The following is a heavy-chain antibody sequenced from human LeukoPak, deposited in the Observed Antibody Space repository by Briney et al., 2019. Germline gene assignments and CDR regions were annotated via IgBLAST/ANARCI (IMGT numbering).Heavy chain of an antibody. D-gene: IGHD2-2*01. CDR2: ISSSGSTT. V-gene: IGHV3-48*02. Sequence: GGSLRLSCAASGFTFSSYSMNWVRQAPGKGLEWVSDISSSGSTTYYADSVKGRFTVSRDNAKNSLYRQMNSLRDEDTAVYYCAFRPLGDCSSSTCYAFDYWGRGTLVTVSS. CDR3: AFRPLGDCSSSTCYAFDY. CDR1: GFTFSSYS. J-gene: IGHJ4*02.